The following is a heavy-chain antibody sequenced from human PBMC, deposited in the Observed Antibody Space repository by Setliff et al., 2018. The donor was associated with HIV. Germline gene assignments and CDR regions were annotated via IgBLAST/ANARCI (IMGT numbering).Heavy chain of an antibody. CDR2: IYYNEKT. Sequence: SETLSLTCTVSGGSASNSRYYWAWIRQPPGKGLEYIGSIYYNEKTYYSPSLKSRVTISIDTSKNQFTLNLTSVTAADSAVYYCASRVYYYDSNNFLREEGFDPWGQGTLVTVSS. J-gene: IGHJ5*02. D-gene: IGHD3-22*01. CDR1: GGSASNSRYY. V-gene: IGHV4-39*01. CDR3: ASRVYYYDSNNFLREEGFDP.